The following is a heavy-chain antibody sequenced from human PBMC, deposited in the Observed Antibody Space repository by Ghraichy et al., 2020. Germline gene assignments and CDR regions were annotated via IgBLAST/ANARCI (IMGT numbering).Heavy chain of an antibody. CDR3: ARAQYYDFWSGYYTLHGSWFDP. CDR1: GGSISSYY. J-gene: IGHJ5*02. D-gene: IGHD3-3*01. CDR2: IYYSGST. Sequence: SETLSLTCTVSGGSISSYYWSWIRQPPGKGLEWIGYIYYSGSTNYNPSLKSRVTISVDTSKNQFSLKLSSVTAADTAVYYCARAQYYDFWSGYYTLHGSWFDPWGQGTLVTVSS. V-gene: IGHV4-59*01.